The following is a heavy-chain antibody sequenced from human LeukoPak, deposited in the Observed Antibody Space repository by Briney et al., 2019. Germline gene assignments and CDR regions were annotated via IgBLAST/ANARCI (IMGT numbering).Heavy chain of an antibody. CDR1: GGSISSYY. V-gene: IGHV4-59*08. CDR3: ARYYYYYYMDV. CDR2: IYSSGST. J-gene: IGHJ6*03. Sequence: SETLSLTCTVSGGSISSYYWSWLRQPPGKGLEWILYIYSSGSTNYHPSLNRRVTISVDTSKNQFSLKLSSVTAADTAVYYCARYYYYYYMDVWGKGTTVTVSS.